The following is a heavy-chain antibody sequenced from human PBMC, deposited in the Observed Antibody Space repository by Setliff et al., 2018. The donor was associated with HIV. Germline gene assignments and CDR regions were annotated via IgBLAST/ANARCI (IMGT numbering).Heavy chain of an antibody. CDR1: GDIFSRYG. CDR2: IIPIYGTA. CDR3: ARDGGYSGHQWFGDAFDI. J-gene: IGHJ3*02. Sequence: SVKVSCKASGDIFSRYGISWVRQAPGQGLEWMGGIIPIYGTANSAQKFQGRATITADGSTSTAYMELSTLRSEDTAVYFCARDGGYSGHQWFGDAFDIWGQGTMVTVSS. V-gene: IGHV1-69*13. D-gene: IGHD5-12*01.